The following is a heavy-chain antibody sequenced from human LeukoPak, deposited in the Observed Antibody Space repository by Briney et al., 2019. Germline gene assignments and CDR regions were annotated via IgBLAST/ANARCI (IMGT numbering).Heavy chain of an antibody. CDR1: GCTFSSYE. Sequence: GGSLRLSCAASGCTFSSYEMNWVRQAPGKGLEWVSYISSSGSTRYYADSVKGRFTISRDNAKNSLYLQMNSLRAEDTGVYYCARDGSGWYDYWGQGILVTVSS. D-gene: IGHD6-19*01. V-gene: IGHV3-48*03. CDR2: ISSSGSTR. J-gene: IGHJ4*02. CDR3: ARDGSGWYDY.